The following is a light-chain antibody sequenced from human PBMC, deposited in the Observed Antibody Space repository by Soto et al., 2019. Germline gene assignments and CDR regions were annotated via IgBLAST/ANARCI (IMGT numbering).Light chain of an antibody. J-gene: IGLJ1*01. CDR2: GNV. CDR1: SSNIRAGFD. Sequence: QSVLTQPPSVSGAPGQRVTISCTGSSSNIRAGFDVHWYQQLPGTAPKLLIYGNVDRPSGVPDRFSGSKSGTSASLAITGLQAEDEADYYCQSYDSSLSGYVFGTGTKVTVL. V-gene: IGLV1-40*01. CDR3: QSYDSSLSGYV.